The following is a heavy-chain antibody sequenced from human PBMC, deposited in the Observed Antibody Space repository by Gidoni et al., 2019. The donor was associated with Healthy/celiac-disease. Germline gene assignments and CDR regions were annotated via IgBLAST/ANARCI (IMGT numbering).Heavy chain of an antibody. CDR2: IRSKAYGGTT. CDR1: VCTFGAYA. CDR3: TRDRIVAAY. Sequence: EVQLVESGVGLVQPGRSLRLACTASVCTFGAYAMSGVRQAPGKGLEWVCFIRSKAYGGTTEYAASVKGRFTISRDDSKSIAYLQMNSLKTEDTAVYYCTRDRIVAAYWGQGTLVTVSS. D-gene: IGHD2-15*01. V-gene: IGHV3-49*04. J-gene: IGHJ4*02.